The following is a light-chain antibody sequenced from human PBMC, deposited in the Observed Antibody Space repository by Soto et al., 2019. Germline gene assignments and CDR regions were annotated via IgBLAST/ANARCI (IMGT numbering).Light chain of an antibody. CDR1: QSVSSNY. Sequence: EIVLTQSPGTLSLSPGERATLSCRASQSVSSNYLAWYQQRPGQAPRLLIYDASSRATGVPDRFSGSGSGTDFTLTISRLEPKDFAVYYCHQYGGSPGTLGQGTKVDIK. J-gene: IGKJ1*01. V-gene: IGKV3-20*01. CDR3: HQYGGSPGT. CDR2: DAS.